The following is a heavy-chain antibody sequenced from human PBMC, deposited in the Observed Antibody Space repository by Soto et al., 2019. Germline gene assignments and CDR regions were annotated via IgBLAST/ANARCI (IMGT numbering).Heavy chain of an antibody. V-gene: IGHV3-33*01. CDR1: GFTFSSYG. CDR2: IWYDGSNK. J-gene: IGHJ4*02. D-gene: IGHD2-21*02. Sequence: QVQLVESGGGVVQPGRSLRLSCAASGFTFSSYGMHWVRQAPGKGLEWVAVIWYDGSNKYYADSVKGRFTISRDNSKNTLYLQMNSLRAEDTAVYYCARDGEHIVVVTAPDYWGQGTLVTVSS. CDR3: ARDGEHIVVVTAPDY.